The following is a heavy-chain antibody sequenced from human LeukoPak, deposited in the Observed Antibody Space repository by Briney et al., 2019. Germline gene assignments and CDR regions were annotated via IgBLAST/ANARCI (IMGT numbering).Heavy chain of an antibody. V-gene: IGHV3-21*01. CDR2: ISISSTYI. Sequence: GGSLRLSCAASGFTFSSYAMSGVRQAPGKGREWLSSISISSTYIYYADSVKGRFVISRDNTKNSLYLQMNDLRAEDTAVYYCARGRGTYSSFSYFDYWGQGTLVTVSS. CDR3: ARGRGTYSSFSYFDY. D-gene: IGHD1-26*01. J-gene: IGHJ4*02. CDR1: GFTFSSYA.